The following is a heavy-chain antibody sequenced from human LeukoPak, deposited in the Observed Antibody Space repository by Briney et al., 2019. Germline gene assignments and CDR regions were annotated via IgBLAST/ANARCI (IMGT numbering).Heavy chain of an antibody. D-gene: IGHD3-3*01. CDR2: ISTSGSTI. J-gene: IGHJ4*02. CDR1: GFTISTYG. CDR3: ARVGAYYTYSFDY. V-gene: IGHV3-48*04. Sequence: GGSLRLSCAASGFTISTYGMSWVRQAPGQGVEWVSYISTSGSTIYYADSVKGRFTISRDNAKNSLYLQMNSLRAEDTAVYYCARVGAYYTYSFDYWGQGTLVTVSS.